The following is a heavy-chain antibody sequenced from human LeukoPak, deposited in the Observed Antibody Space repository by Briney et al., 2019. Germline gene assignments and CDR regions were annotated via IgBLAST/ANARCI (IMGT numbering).Heavy chain of an antibody. V-gene: IGHV3-48*04. D-gene: IGHD6-19*01. J-gene: IGHJ4*02. CDR1: GFTFSTCT. Sequence: GGSLRLSCAASGFTFSTCTMNWVRQVPGKGLEWLSYISSSSSSIYYADSVKGRFTISRDNAKNSLYLQMNSLRAEDTAVYYCARDLSSGWGSDYWGQGTLVTVSS. CDR2: ISSSSSSI. CDR3: ARDLSSGWGSDY.